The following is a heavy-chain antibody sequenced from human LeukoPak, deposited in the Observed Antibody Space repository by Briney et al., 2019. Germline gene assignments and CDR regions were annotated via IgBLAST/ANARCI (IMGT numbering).Heavy chain of an antibody. CDR1: GYTFTSYQ. J-gene: IGHJ4*02. D-gene: IGHD6-13*01. V-gene: IGHV1-3*01. CDR3: ARDIAAAGTDY. Sequence: HVASVKVSCKASGYTFTSYQMHWVRQAPGQRLEWMGWINAGNGNTKYSQKFQGRVTITRDTSASTAYMELSSLRSEDTAVYYCARDIAAAGTDYWGQGTLVTVSS. CDR2: INAGNGNT.